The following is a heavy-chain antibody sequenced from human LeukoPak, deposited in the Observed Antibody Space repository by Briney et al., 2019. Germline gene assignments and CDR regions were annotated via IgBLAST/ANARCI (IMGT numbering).Heavy chain of an antibody. Sequence: GGSLRLSCAASGFTFDDYGMSWVRPAPGKGLEWVSGINWNGGSTGYADSVKGRFTISRDNAKNSLYLQMNSLRAEDTALYYCAKVLQMVREVTPFDYWGQGTLVTVSS. CDR3: AKVLQMVREVTPFDY. CDR1: GFTFDDYG. V-gene: IGHV3-20*04. D-gene: IGHD3-10*01. CDR2: INWNGGST. J-gene: IGHJ4*02.